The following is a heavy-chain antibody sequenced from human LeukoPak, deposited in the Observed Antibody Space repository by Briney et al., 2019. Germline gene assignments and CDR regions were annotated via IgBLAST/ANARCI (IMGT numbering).Heavy chain of an antibody. CDR1: GFTFSSYG. Sequence: GGSLRLSCAASGFTFSSYGMHWVRQAPGKGLEWVAFIRYDGSNKYYADSVKGRFTISRDNSKNSLYLQMNSLRAEDTAVYYCAREAIVGATPLDYWGQGTLVTVSS. D-gene: IGHD1-26*01. J-gene: IGHJ4*02. CDR3: AREAIVGATPLDY. V-gene: IGHV3-30*02. CDR2: IRYDGSNK.